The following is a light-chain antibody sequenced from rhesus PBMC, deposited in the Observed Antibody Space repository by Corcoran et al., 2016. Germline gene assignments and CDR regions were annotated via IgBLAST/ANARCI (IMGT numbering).Light chain of an antibody. J-gene: IGKJ4*01. CDR2: YAS. Sequence: DIQMTQSPSSLSASVGDRVTITCRASQGINHYLRWYQHKPGKAPKPLIYYASSLKTGVPSRFSGSGSGTDYTLTISSLQPEDVATYYCQQYSNSPPTFGGGTKVEIK. CDR3: QQYSNSPPT. CDR1: QGINHY. V-gene: IGKV1-66*01.